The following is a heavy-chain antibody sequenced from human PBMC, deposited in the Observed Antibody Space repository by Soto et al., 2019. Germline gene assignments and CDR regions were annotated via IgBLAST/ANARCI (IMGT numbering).Heavy chain of an antibody. CDR1: GGSITSSYW. J-gene: IGHJ5*02. CDR2: IHHSGRT. D-gene: IGHD2-8*02. Sequence: QVQLQESGPGLVKPSGTLSLTCAVSGGSITSSYWWSWVRQPPGKGLEWIGDIHHSGRTNYNPSLKSRLTISVDKSKNQFSLKLTSVTAADTAVYYCARDPGYNTGGNWFDPWGQGTLVTVSS. V-gene: IGHV4-4*02. CDR3: ARDPGYNTGGNWFDP.